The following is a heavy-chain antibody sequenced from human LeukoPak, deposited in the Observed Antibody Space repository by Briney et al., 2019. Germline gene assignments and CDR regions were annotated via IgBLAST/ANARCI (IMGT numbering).Heavy chain of an antibody. V-gene: IGHV3-48*04. CDR1: GFTFSSFT. CDR3: ARDRGGSGSRHFDY. D-gene: IGHD3-10*01. J-gene: IGHJ4*02. Sequence: GGSLRLSCAASGFTFSSFTMNWVRQAPGKGLEWISYISNSGDTIDYPDSVKGRFTISRDNAQNSLYLQMNSLRADDTAVYYCARDRGGSGSRHFDYWGQGTLVTVSS. CDR2: ISNSGDTI.